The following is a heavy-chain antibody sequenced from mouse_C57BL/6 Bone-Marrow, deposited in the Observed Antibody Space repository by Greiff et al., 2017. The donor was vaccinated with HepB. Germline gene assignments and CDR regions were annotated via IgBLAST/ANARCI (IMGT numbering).Heavy chain of an antibody. V-gene: IGHV14-4*01. J-gene: IGHJ4*01. CDR2: IDPENGDT. CDR1: GFNIKDDY. D-gene: IGHD1-1*01. CDR3: TNYYDAMDD. Sequence: VHVKQSGAELVRPGASVKLSCTASGFNIKDDYMHWVKQRPEQGLEWIGWIDPENGDTEYASKFQGKATITADTSSNTAYLQLSSLTSEDTAVYYCTNYYDAMDDWGQGTSVTVSS.